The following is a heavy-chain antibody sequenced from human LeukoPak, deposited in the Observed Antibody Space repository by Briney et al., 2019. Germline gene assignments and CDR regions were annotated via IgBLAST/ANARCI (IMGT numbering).Heavy chain of an antibody. Sequence: ASVKVSCKASGYTFTSYYMHWVRQAPGQGLEWMGIINPSGGSTSYAQKFQGRVTMTRDTSTGTVYMELSSLRSEDTAVYYCASGSSGWSQGTPYYYYGMDVWGKGTTVTVSS. J-gene: IGHJ6*04. CDR1: GYTFTSYY. CDR2: INPSGGST. V-gene: IGHV1-46*01. D-gene: IGHD6-19*01. CDR3: ASGSSGWSQGTPYYYYGMDV.